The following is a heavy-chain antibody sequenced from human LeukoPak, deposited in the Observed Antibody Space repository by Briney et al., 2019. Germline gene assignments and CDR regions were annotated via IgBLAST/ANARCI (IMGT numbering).Heavy chain of an antibody. Sequence: GSLRLSCAASGFTFSSYAMSWVRQPPGKGLEWIGEINHSGSTNYNPSLKSRVTISVDTSKNQFSLRLSSVTAADTAVYYCARGRSIYDFWSGYYPGAFDIWGQGTMVTVSS. CDR3: ARGRSIYDFWSGYYPGAFDI. J-gene: IGHJ3*02. D-gene: IGHD3-3*01. V-gene: IGHV4-34*01. CDR1: GFTFSSYA. CDR2: INHSGST.